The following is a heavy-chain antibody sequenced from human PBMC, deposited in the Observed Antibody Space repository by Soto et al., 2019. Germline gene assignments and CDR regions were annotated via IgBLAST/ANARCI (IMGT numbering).Heavy chain of an antibody. CDR1: GFAYSDYA. CDR2: ISFDGNKR. V-gene: IGHV3-30*04. Sequence: QVPLVESGGGVVQPGRSLRLSCGASGFAYSDYAMHWVRQATGQGLEWTATISFDGNKRFYADSVKGRLTISRDNSKNTLYLEMHSLRGEDTALYYCARDLAGRYCGRDCPNGMDIWGPGTTVTVSS. J-gene: IGHJ6*02. D-gene: IGHD2-21*02. CDR3: ARDLAGRYCGRDCPNGMDI.